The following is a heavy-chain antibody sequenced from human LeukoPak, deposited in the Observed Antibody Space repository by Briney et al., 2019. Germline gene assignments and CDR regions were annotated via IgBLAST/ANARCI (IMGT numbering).Heavy chain of an antibody. J-gene: IGHJ6*02. CDR3: ARQYYYDSSGYYYGRDYYGMDV. V-gene: IGHV1-8*01. Sequence: ASVKVSCKASGYTFINYDINWVRQATGQGLEWMGWMDPNSGYTGYAEKFQGRVTMTRNTSISTAYMELSSLRSEDTAVYYCARQYYYDSSGYYYGRDYYGMDVWGQGTTVTVSS. CDR1: GYTFINYD. D-gene: IGHD3-22*01. CDR2: MDPNSGYT.